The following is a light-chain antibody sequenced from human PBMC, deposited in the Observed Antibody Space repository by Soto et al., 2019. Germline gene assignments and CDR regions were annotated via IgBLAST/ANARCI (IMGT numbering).Light chain of an antibody. CDR1: QSINSW. Sequence: DIQMTQSPSTLSASVGDRVTITCRASQSINSWLAWYQQKPGKAPKLLIYDASSLESGVPSRFSGSGSGTEFTLTISTLQPDDFANYYCQQYNSYWTFGQGTKVDIK. CDR3: QQYNSYWT. V-gene: IGKV1-5*01. J-gene: IGKJ1*01. CDR2: DAS.